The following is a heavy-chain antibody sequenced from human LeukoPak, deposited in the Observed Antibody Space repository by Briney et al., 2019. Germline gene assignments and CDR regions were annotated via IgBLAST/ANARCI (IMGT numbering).Heavy chain of an antibody. V-gene: IGHV1-18*01. CDR2: ITTYNGNT. CDR1: DYTFTSYG. CDR3: ARGPYYYGSGSLPHYFDY. Sequence: ASVKVSCKASDYTFTSYGISWVRQAPAQGLEWMGWITTYNGNTKYAQTLQGRITMTTDTSTSTSYMELRSLRSDDTAVYYCARGPYYYGSGSLPHYFDYWGQGTLVTVSS. D-gene: IGHD3-10*01. J-gene: IGHJ4*02.